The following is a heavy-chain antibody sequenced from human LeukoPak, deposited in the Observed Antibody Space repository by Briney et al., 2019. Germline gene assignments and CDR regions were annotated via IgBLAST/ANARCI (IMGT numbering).Heavy chain of an antibody. J-gene: IGHJ4*02. V-gene: IGHV4-59*01. CDR3: ARGRTSGGYPHFHS. CDR1: GGSIDSYY. CDR2: IFYSAST. Sequence: PSETLSLTCIVSGGSIDSYYWTWLRQPPGKGLEWIAYIFYSASTNYNPSLKSRATITVDTSKNQFSLNLRSVTAADMAVYYCARGRTSGGYPHFHSWGQGIQVTVSS. D-gene: IGHD6-19*01.